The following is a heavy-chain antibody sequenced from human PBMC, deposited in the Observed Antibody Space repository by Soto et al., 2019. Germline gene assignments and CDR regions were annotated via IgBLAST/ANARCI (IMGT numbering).Heavy chain of an antibody. Sequence: ASVKVSCKASGYTFTSYDINWVRQATGQGLEWMGWMNPNSGNTGYAQKFQGRVTMTRNTSISTAYMELSSLSSEDTAVYYCARGGIVLMVYAREDNNWFDPWGQGTLVTVSS. D-gene: IGHD2-8*01. V-gene: IGHV1-8*01. J-gene: IGHJ5*02. CDR2: MNPNSGNT. CDR3: ARGGIVLMVYAREDNNWFDP. CDR1: GYTFTSYD.